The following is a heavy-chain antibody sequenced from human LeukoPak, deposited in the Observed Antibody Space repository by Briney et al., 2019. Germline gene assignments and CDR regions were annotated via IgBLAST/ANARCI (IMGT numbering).Heavy chain of an antibody. D-gene: IGHD5-24*01. CDR3: AREGDGYNRRLDY. Sequence: SETLSLTSAVYGGSFSGYYWSWIRQPPGKGLEWIGEINHSGSTNYNPSLKSRVTISVDTSKNQFSLKLSSVTAPDTAVYYCAREGDGYNRRLDYWGQGTLVTVSS. CDR1: GGSFSGYY. J-gene: IGHJ4*02. CDR2: INHSGST. V-gene: IGHV4-34*01.